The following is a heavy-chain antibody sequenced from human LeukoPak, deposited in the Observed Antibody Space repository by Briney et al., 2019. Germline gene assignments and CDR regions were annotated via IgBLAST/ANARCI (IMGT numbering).Heavy chain of an antibody. V-gene: IGHV1-69*01. CDR1: GGTFSSYA. J-gene: IGHJ4*02. D-gene: IGHD1-26*01. Sequence: AVKDSCKASGGTFSSYAISWVRQAPGQGLEWMGGIIPIFGTANYAQKFQGRVTITADDSTSTAYMELSSLRSEDTAVYYCAREVGREGFDYWGQGTLVTVSS. CDR2: IIPIFGTA. CDR3: AREVGREGFDY.